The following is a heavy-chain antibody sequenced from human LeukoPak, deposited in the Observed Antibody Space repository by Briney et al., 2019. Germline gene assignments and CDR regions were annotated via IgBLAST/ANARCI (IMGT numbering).Heavy chain of an antibody. J-gene: IGHJ5*02. D-gene: IGHD3-10*01. Sequence: SVKVSCKASGGTFSSYAISWVRQAPGQGLEWMGRIILNLGRTNYAQKFQGRVTITTDKSTSTAYMELSSLRSEDTAVYSCARCYYYGSGSYRAARGWGSFDPWGQGTLVTVSS. CDR2: IILNLGRT. CDR3: ARCYYYGSGSYRAARGWGSFDP. V-gene: IGHV1-69*04. CDR1: GGTFSSYA.